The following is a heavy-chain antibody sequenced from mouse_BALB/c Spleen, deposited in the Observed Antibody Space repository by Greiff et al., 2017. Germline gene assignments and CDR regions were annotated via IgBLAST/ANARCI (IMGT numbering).Heavy chain of an antibody. CDR1: GYTFTDYE. CDR2: IDPETGGT. Sequence: QVHVKQSGAELVRPGASVTLSCKASGYTFTDYEMHWVKQTPVHGLEWIGAIDPETGGTAYNQKFKGKATLTADKSSSTAYMELRSLTSEDSAVYYCTRGGYYYDGYPYYFDYWGQGTTLTVSS. D-gene: IGHD2-3*01. V-gene: IGHV1-15*01. CDR3: TRGGYYYDGYPYYFDY. J-gene: IGHJ2*01.